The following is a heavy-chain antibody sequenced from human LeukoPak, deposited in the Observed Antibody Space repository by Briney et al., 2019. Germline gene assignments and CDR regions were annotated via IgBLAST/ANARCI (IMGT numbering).Heavy chain of an antibody. Sequence: PGGSLRLSCAASGFTFTNAWMSWVRQAPGKGLEWIGRIKSKTDGGTTDYAAPVKGRFTISRDDPENTLYLQMNSLKTEDTAVYFCTTETNWYFDLWGRGTLVTVSS. CDR1: GFTFTNAW. CDR2: IKSKTDGGTT. CDR3: TTETNWYFDL. J-gene: IGHJ2*01. V-gene: IGHV3-15*01. D-gene: IGHD1-1*01.